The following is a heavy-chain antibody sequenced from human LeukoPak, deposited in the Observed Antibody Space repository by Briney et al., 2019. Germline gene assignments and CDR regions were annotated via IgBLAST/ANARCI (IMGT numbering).Heavy chain of an antibody. D-gene: IGHD6-6*01. CDR3: ASSSFYYFYYMDV. Sequence: SETLSLTCTVSGGSVSSSSYYWGWIRQPPGKGLEWIGSVYYSGSTYYNPSLKSLVTISVDTSKHQFSLKLSSVTAAHTAVYYCASSSFYYFYYMDVWGKGTTVTISS. CDR2: VYYSGST. V-gene: IGHV4-39*01. CDR1: GGSVSSSSYY. J-gene: IGHJ6*03.